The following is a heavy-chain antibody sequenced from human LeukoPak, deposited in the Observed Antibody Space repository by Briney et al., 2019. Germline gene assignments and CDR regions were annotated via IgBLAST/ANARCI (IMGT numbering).Heavy chain of an antibody. D-gene: IGHD3-10*01. Sequence: GASVKVSCKASGYTFTSYDINWVRQATGQGLEWMGWMNPNSGNTGYAQKFQGRVTMTRNTSISTAYMELSSLRPEDTAVYYCARAMRPRGAYYFDYWGQGTLVTVSS. CDR3: ARAMRPRGAYYFDY. CDR2: MNPNSGNT. J-gene: IGHJ4*02. V-gene: IGHV1-8*01. CDR1: GYTFTSYD.